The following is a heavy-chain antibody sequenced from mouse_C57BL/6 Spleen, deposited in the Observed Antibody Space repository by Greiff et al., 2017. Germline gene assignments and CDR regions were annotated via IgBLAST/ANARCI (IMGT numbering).Heavy chain of an antibody. CDR2: INPSSGYT. J-gene: IGHJ2*01. D-gene: IGHD4-1*01. V-gene: IGHV1-4*01. CDR3: ARKTGGFDY. Sequence: VHLVESGAELARPGASVKMSCKASGYTFTSYTMHWVKQRPGQGLEWIGYINPSSGYTKYNQKFKDKATLTADKSSSTAYMQLSSLTSEDSAVYYCARKTGGFDYWGQGTTLTVSS. CDR1: GYTFTSYT.